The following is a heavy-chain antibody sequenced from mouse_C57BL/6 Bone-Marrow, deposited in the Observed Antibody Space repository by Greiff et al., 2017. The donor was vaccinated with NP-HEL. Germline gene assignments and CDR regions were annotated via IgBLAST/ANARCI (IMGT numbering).Heavy chain of an antibody. D-gene: IGHD1-1*01. Sequence: EVQLQQSGTVLARPGASVKMSCKTSGYTFTSYWMHWVKQRPGQGLEWIGAIYPGNSDTSYNQKFKGKAKLTAVTSASTAYMELSSLTNEDSAVYYCTRQYYGSSYRLAYWGQGTLVTVSA. CDR3: TRQYYGSSYRLAY. CDR1: GYTFTSYW. V-gene: IGHV1-5*01. CDR2: IYPGNSDT. J-gene: IGHJ3*01.